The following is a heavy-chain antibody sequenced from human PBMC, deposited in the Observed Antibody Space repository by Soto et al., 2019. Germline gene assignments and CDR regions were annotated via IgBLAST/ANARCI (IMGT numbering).Heavy chain of an antibody. D-gene: IGHD2-8*01. J-gene: IGHJ4*02. CDR1: GGTFSSYA. CDR3: ARAAGHCTNGVCYTFDY. CDR2: IIPIFGTA. V-gene: IGHV1-69*12. Sequence: QVQLVQSEAEVKKPGSSVKVSCKASGGTFSSYAISWVRQAPGQGLEWMGGIIPIFGTANYAQKFQGRVTITADESTSTAYMELSSLRSEDTAVYYCARAAGHCTNGVCYTFDYWGQGTLVTVSS.